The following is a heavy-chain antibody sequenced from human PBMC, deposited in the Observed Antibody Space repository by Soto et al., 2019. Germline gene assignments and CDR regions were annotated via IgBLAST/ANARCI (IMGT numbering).Heavy chain of an antibody. D-gene: IGHD6-13*01. CDR2: VIPIFGTP. V-gene: IGHV1-69*01. Sequence: QVQLVQSGAEVKKPGSSVKVSCKASGGTFSSYAISWVRQAPGQGLEWMGGVIPIFGTPNYAQNFQDRVTITADESTSTAYRELSGLRSEDTAGDYCARGIGSSSEAWYFDLWGRGTLVSVSS. CDR1: GGTFSSYA. CDR3: ARGIGSSSEAWYFDL. J-gene: IGHJ2*01.